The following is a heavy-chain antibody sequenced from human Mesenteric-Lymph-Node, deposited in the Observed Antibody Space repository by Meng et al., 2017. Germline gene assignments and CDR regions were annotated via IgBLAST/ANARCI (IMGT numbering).Heavy chain of an antibody. CDR2: IKSKTDDGTT. V-gene: IGHV3-15*01. D-gene: IGHD6-13*01. CDR1: GFTFTHAW. CDR3: APDPIAAAGASNNWFDP. Sequence: GGSLRLSCAASGFTFTHAWMSWVRQTPGKGLEWVGHIKSKTDDGTTDYAAPVKGRFIISRDDSKNTVYMEMNSLKTDDTAVYYCAPDPIAAAGASNNWFDPWGQGTLVTVSS. J-gene: IGHJ5*02.